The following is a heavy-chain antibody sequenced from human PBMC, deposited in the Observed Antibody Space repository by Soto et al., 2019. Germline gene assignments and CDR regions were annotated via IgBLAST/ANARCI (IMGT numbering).Heavy chain of an antibody. CDR1: GGTFSSYT. J-gene: IGHJ5*02. CDR2: IIPILGIA. V-gene: IGHV1-69*02. CDR3: ARSAARLSGFDP. Sequence: QVQLVQSGAEVKKPGSSVKVSCKASGGTFSSYTISWVRQAPGQGLEWMGRIIPILGIANYAQKFQGRVXIXAXXSTSRPYMELSTLRSEDTAVYYCARSAARLSGFDPWGQGSLVTVSS. D-gene: IGHD3-16*01.